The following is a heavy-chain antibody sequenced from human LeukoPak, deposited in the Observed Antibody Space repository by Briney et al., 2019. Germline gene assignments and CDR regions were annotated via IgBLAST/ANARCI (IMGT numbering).Heavy chain of an antibody. CDR1: GFTFSSYG. J-gene: IGHJ4*02. CDR3: ARDQAESSGFDY. V-gene: IGHV3-33*01. CDR2: IWYDGGNK. Sequence: PGRSLRLSCAASGFTFSSYGMHWVRQAPGKGLEWVAVIWYDGGNKYYADSVKGRFTISRDNSKNTLYLQMNSLRAEDTAVYYCARDQAESSGFDYWGQGTLVTVSS. D-gene: IGHD6-6*01.